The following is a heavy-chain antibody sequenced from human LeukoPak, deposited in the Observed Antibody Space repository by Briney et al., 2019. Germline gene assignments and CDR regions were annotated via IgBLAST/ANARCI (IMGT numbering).Heavy chain of an antibody. CDR2: IYYSGST. Sequence: PSETLSLTCTVSGGSISSSSYYWGWIRQPPGKGLEWIGSIYYSGSTYYNPSLKSRVTISVDTSKNQFSLKLSSVTAADTAVYYCARDLHSSSWYQGEYYMDVWGKGTTVTVSS. J-gene: IGHJ6*03. CDR3: ARDLHSSSWYQGEYYMDV. CDR1: GGSISSSSYY. V-gene: IGHV4-39*02. D-gene: IGHD6-13*01.